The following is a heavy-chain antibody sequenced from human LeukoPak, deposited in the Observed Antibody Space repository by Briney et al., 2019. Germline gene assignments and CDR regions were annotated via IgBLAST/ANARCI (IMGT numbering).Heavy chain of an antibody. CDR1: GFTFSDYY. CDR2: ISSGGDSK. V-gene: IGHV3-11*04. CDR3: ARNLYLDLQAHGY. D-gene: IGHD4-11*01. J-gene: IGHJ4*02. Sequence: GGSLRLSCAASGFTFSDYYMSWIRQAPGKGLEWAAYISSGGDSKFYGDSVKGRFTISRDNAKNSLYLQMNGLRVEDTAIYYCARNLYLDLQAHGYWGQGTLVTASS.